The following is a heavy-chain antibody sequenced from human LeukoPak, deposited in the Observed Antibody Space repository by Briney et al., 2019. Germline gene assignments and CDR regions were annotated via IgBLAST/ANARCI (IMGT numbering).Heavy chain of an antibody. CDR3: ARDPYGFDY. D-gene: IGHD4-17*01. J-gene: IGHJ4*02. V-gene: IGHV3-48*03. CDR1: GFTFSRYE. Sequence: GGSLRLSCAASGFTFSRYELNWVRQAPGKGLEWVSYISSSGSTIYYADSVKGRFTISRDNAKNSLYLQMNSLRAEDTAVYYCARDPYGFDYWGQGTLVTVSS. CDR2: ISSSGSTI.